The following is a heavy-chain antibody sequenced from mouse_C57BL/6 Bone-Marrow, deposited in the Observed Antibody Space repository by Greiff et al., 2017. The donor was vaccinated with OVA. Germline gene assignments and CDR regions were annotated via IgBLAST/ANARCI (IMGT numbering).Heavy chain of an antibody. J-gene: IGHJ3*01. CDR1: GYTFTSYW. CDR2: IDPSDSYT. CDR3: ARRDYNRFAY. Sequence: QVQLQQSGAELVKPGASVKLSCKASGYTFTSYWMQWVKQRPGQGLEWIGEIDPSDSYTNYNQKFKGKATLTVDTSSSTAYMQLSSLTSEDSAVYYCARRDYNRFAYWGQGTLVTVSA. D-gene: IGHD1-3*01. V-gene: IGHV1-50*01.